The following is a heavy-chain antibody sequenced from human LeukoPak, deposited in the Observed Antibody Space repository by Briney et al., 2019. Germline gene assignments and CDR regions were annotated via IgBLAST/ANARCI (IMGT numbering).Heavy chain of an antibody. CDR3: ATPSIGWYDAFDI. CDR1: GYTFTNFD. J-gene: IGHJ3*02. Sequence: ASVKVSCKASGYTFTNFDINWVRQAPGKGLEWMGGFDPEDGETIYAQKFQGRVTMTEDTSTDTAYMELSSLRSEDTAVYYCATPSIGWYDAFDIWGQGTMVTVSS. CDR2: FDPEDGET. V-gene: IGHV1-24*01. D-gene: IGHD6-13*01.